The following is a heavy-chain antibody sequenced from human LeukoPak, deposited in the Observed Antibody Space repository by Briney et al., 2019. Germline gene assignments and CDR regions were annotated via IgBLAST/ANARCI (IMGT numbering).Heavy chain of an antibody. CDR3: AKVEGYCSSTSCRGAFDI. CDR1: GSTFSSYA. V-gene: IGHV3-30*04. CDR2: ISYDGSNK. J-gene: IGHJ3*02. Sequence: GRSLRLSCAASGSTFSSYAMHWVRQAPGKGLEWVAVISYDGSNKYYADSVKGRFTISGDNSKNTLYLQMNSLRAEDTAVYYCAKVEGYCSSTSCRGAFDIWGQGTMVTVSS. D-gene: IGHD2-2*01.